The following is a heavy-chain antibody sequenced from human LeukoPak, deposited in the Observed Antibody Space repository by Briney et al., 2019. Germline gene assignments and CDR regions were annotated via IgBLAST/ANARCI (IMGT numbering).Heavy chain of an antibody. J-gene: IGHJ4*02. Sequence: ASVKVSCKASGYTFTDYYMHWVRQAPGQGLEWMGWINPNSGGTNYAQKFQGRVTMTRATSISTAYMELSRLTSDDTAVYYCAREPVDTPMVTSFDYWGQGTLVTVSS. CDR1: GYTFTDYY. V-gene: IGHV1-2*02. D-gene: IGHD5-18*01. CDR3: AREPVDTPMVTSFDY. CDR2: INPNSGGT.